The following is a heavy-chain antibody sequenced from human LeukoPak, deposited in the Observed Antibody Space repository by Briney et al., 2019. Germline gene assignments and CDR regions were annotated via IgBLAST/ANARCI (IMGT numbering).Heavy chain of an antibody. D-gene: IGHD2-8*02. Sequence: GGSLRLSCAASGFTFSSYAMSWVRQVPGKGLEWVSVISGSGDNTYYADSVKGRFTISRDNSKNMLYLQMNSLRAEDTAVYYCAKSPGYWAHDYWGQGTLVTVSS. CDR2: ISGSGDNT. CDR1: GFTFSSYA. V-gene: IGHV3-23*01. CDR3: AKSPGYWAHDY. J-gene: IGHJ4*02.